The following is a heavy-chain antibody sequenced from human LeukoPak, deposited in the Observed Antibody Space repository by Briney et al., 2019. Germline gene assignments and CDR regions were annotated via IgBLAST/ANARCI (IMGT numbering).Heavy chain of an antibody. V-gene: IGHV4-4*02. Sequence: PSETLSLTCAVSGGSISSSNWWSWVRQPPGKGLEWIGEIYHSGSTNYNPSLKSRVTISVDKSKNQFSLKLSSVTAADTAVYYCARDLEYQLLYSSGLYYYGMDVWGQGTTVTVSS. CDR1: GGSISSSNW. D-gene: IGHD2-2*02. CDR3: ARDLEYQLLYSSGLYYYGMDV. J-gene: IGHJ6*02. CDR2: IYHSGST.